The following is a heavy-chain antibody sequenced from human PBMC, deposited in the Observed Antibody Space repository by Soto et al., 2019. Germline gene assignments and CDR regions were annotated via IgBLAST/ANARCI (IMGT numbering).Heavy chain of an antibody. D-gene: IGHD1-1*01. CDR2: INGSGGST. J-gene: IGHJ4*02. Sequence: PGGSLRLSCAASGFTFSSYAMSWVRQAPGKGLEWVSAINGSGGSTYYADSVKGRFTISRDNAKKTLYLQMNSLRVEDTATYYCVRGNPLNDYWGQGTMVTVSS. CDR1: GFTFSSYA. V-gene: IGHV3-23*01. CDR3: VRGNPLNDY.